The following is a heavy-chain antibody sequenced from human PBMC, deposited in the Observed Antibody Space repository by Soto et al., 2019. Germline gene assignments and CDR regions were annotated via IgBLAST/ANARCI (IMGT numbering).Heavy chain of an antibody. J-gene: IGHJ3*02. D-gene: IGHD4-17*01. CDR1: GYTFTSYG. CDR2: ISAYNGNT. V-gene: IGHV1-18*01. Sequence: GASVKVSCKASGYTFTSYGISWVRQAPGQGLEWMGWISAYNGNTNYAQKLQGRVTMTTDTSTSTAYMELRSLRSDDTAVYYCAREDYGDYGTDDFDIGGQGTMVTVAS. CDR3: AREDYGDYGTDDFDI.